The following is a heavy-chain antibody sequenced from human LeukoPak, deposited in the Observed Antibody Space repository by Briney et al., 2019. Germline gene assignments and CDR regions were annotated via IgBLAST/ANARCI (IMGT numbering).Heavy chain of an antibody. J-gene: IGHJ3*02. CDR1: RFIFSRYS. Sequence: PGGSLRLSCAASRFIFSRYSMNWVRQAPGKGLEWVSSISSSSGYVYSADSMKGRFTISRDNAKNSLYLQMSSLRAEDTAVYFCARGNAGNDAFDIWGQGTMVAVSS. D-gene: IGHD4-23*01. V-gene: IGHV3-21*01. CDR3: ARGNAGNDAFDI. CDR2: ISSSSGYV.